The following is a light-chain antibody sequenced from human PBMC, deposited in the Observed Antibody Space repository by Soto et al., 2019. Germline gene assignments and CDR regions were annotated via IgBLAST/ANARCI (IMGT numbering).Light chain of an antibody. Sequence: DIQMTQSPSTLSASVGDRVTITCRASQSISSWLAWYQQKPGKAPKLLIYDASSLESGVPSRFSGSGSGTEFTLTISSLQPDDFATYYCQQSHRTFGQGTKVEIK. CDR2: DAS. CDR3: QQSHRT. V-gene: IGKV1-5*01. J-gene: IGKJ1*01. CDR1: QSISSW.